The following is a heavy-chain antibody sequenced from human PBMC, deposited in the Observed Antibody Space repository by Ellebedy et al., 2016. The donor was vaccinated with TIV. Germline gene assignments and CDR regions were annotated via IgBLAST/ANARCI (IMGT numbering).Heavy chain of an antibody. CDR2: IDQGGNAK. D-gene: IGHD5-12*01. V-gene: IGHV3-7*03. J-gene: IGHJ6*02. CDR1: GFIFSDCW. CDR3: ARTGYGYHGMDV. Sequence: GESLKISCAASGFIFSDCWMTWVRQAPGKGLEFVANIDQGGNAKHYVDSVKGRFTISRDNAKNSLFMQMNNLRAEDTAVYYCARTGYGYHGMDVWGQGTTVFVSS.